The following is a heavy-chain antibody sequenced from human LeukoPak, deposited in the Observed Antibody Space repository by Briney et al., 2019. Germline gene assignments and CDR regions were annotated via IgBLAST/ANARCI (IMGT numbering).Heavy chain of an antibody. CDR1: GFTFSSYW. D-gene: IGHD3-16*01. Sequence: GGSLRLSCAAPGFTFSSYWMSWVRQAPGKGLEWVANIKQDGSEKYYVDSVKGRFTISRDNAKNSLYLQMNSLRAEDTAVYYCAKDDLGFHYYFDYWGQGTLVTVSS. CDR2: IKQDGSEK. J-gene: IGHJ4*02. V-gene: IGHV3-7*03. CDR3: AKDDLGFHYYFDY.